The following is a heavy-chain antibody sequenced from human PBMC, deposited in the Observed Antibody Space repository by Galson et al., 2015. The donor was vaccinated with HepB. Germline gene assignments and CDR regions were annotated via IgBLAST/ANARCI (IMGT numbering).Heavy chain of an antibody. CDR2: ISYDGSNK. CDR1: GFIFSNYG. CDR3: ATSITMFRGNYYYYYGLDV. D-gene: IGHD3-10*01. V-gene: IGHV3-30*03. J-gene: IGHJ6*02. Sequence: SLRLSCAASGFIFSNYGMHWVRQAPGKGLEWVAIISYDGSNKYHEDSVKGRFTISRDNSKNTLYLQMNSLRDEDTAVYYCATSITMFRGNYYYYYGLDVCGQGTTVTASS.